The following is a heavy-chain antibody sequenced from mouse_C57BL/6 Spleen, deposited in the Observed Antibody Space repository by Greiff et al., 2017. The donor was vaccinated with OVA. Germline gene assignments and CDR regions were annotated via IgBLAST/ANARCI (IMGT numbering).Heavy chain of an antibody. CDR1: GYSFTGYF. V-gene: IGHV1-20*01. Sequence: VQLKESGPELVKPGDSVKISCKASGYSFTGYFMNWVMQSHGKSLEWIGRINPYNGDTFYNQKFKGKATLTVDKSSSTAHMELRSLTSEDSAVYYCARSVIYYDYDGYFDYWGQGTTLTVSS. J-gene: IGHJ2*01. D-gene: IGHD2-4*01. CDR3: ARSVIYYDYDGYFDY. CDR2: INPYNGDT.